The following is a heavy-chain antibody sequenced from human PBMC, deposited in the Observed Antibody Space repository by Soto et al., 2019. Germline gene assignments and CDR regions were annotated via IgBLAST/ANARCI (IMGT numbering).Heavy chain of an antibody. CDR2: IYYSGST. CDR1: GGSISSYY. CDR3: ARGAKIFGVGIIAY. D-gene: IGHD3-3*01. Sequence: SETLSLTCTVSGGSISSYYWSWIRQPPGKGLEWIGYIYYSGSTNYNPSLKSRVTISVDTSKNQFSLKLSSVTAADTAVYYCARGAKIFGVGIIAYWGQGTLVTVSS. J-gene: IGHJ4*02. V-gene: IGHV4-59*01.